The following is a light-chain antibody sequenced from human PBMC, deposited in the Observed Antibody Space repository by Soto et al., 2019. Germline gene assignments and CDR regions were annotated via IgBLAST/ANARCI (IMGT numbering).Light chain of an antibody. Sequence: QAVVTQPPSVSGAPGQRVTISCTGSSSNIGAGYEVHWYQQLPGTVPKLLIYGNSNRPSGVPDRFSGSKSGTSASLAITGLQAEDEADYYCQSYDRSLSGSGVFGTGTKLTVL. CDR3: QSYDRSLSGSGV. V-gene: IGLV1-40*01. CDR1: SSNIGAGYE. CDR2: GNS. J-gene: IGLJ1*01.